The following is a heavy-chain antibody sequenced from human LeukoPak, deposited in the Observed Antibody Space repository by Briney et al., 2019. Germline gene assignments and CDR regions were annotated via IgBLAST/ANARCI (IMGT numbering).Heavy chain of an antibody. J-gene: IGHJ4*02. CDR2: INPSGGST. CDR1: GYTFSSYY. V-gene: IGHV1-46*01. D-gene: IGHD3-10*01. CDR3: ARDREDRYYYGSGRLFDY. Sequence: ASVKVSCTASGYTFSSYYMHWVRQAPGRGLEWMAIINPSGGSTSYAQKFQGRVTMTRDTSTSTVYMELSSLRSEVTAVYYCARDREDRYYYGSGRLFDYWGQGTLVTVSS.